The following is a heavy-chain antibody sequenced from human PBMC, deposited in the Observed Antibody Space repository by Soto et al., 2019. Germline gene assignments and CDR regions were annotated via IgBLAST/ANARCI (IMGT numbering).Heavy chain of an antibody. V-gene: IGHV1-2*04. CDR3: ARGGIVVVPAPHLFDY. CDR1: GYTFTGYY. D-gene: IGHD2-2*01. J-gene: IGHJ4*02. CDR2: INPNSGGT. Sequence: ASVKVSCKASGYTFTGYYMHWVREAPGQGIEWMGWINPNSGGTNYAQKFQGWVTMTRDTSISTAYMELSRLRSDDTAVYYCARGGIVVVPAPHLFDYWGQGTLVTVSS.